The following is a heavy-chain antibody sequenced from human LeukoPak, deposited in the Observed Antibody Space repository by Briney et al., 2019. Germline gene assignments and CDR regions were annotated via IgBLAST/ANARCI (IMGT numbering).Heavy chain of an antibody. V-gene: IGHV3-48*03. D-gene: IGHD2-15*01. J-gene: IGHJ4*02. Sequence: GGSLRLSCAASGFTFSSYEMNWVRQAPGKGLERVSYISSSGSTIYYADSVKGRFTISRDNAKNSLYLQMNSLRAEDTAVYYRARDVGYCSGGSCFTFDYWGQGTLVTVSS. CDR2: ISSSGSTI. CDR3: ARDVGYCSGGSCFTFDY. CDR1: GFTFSSYE.